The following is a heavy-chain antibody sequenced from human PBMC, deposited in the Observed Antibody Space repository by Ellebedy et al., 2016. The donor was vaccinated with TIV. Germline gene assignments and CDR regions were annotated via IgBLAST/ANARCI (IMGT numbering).Heavy chain of an antibody. CDR2: ISHSSLTI. CDR1: GFSFTTYS. CDR3: ARDMGWGNERINDAFDI. J-gene: IGHJ3*02. D-gene: IGHD7-27*01. Sequence: GESLKISCAASGFSFTTYSMNWVRQAPGKGLEWVSYISHSSLTIHYADSVEGRCTVSRDNAKNSLFLQMNSLRAEDTAVYYCARDMGWGNERINDAFDIWGQGTVVTVSS. V-gene: IGHV3-48*04.